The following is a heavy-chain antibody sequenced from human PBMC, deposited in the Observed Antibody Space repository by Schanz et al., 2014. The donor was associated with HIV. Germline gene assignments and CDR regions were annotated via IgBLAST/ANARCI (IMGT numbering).Heavy chain of an antibody. CDR2: ISYDGSNK. CDR1: RFTFSNYG. D-gene: IGHD6-13*01. J-gene: IGHJ4*02. CDR3: ARDSSGSTWYLDLHF. Sequence: QVQLVESGGGVVQPGRSLRLSCAASRFTFSNYGMHWVRQAPGKGLEWVAVISYDGSNKYYADSVKGRFTISRDNFKNMLYLEMNSLRAEDTAVYYCARDSSGSTWYLDLHFWGQGTLVTVSS. V-gene: IGHV3-30*03.